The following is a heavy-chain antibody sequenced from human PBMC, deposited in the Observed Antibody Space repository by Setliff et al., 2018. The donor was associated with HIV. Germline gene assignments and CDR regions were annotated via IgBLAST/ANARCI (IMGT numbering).Heavy chain of an antibody. Sequence: PSENLSLTCTVSGYSISSGYYWGWIRQPPGKGLEWIGSIHQSGSTYYNSSLKSRVTMSVDTSKNKFSLKLSSVTAADTAVYYCARDLGSAYSYAQGRFDPWGQGTLVTVSS. CDR1: GYSISSGYY. CDR3: ARDLGSAYSYAQGRFDP. J-gene: IGHJ5*02. V-gene: IGHV4-38-2*02. D-gene: IGHD5-18*01. CDR2: IHQSGST.